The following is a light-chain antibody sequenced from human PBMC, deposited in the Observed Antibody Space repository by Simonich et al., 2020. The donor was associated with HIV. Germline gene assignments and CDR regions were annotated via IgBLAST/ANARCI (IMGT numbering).Light chain of an antibody. CDR3: QQYVSSLLT. CDR2: GAS. V-gene: IGKV3-20*01. J-gene: IGKJ4*01. Sequence: EIVLTQSPATLSLSPGERASLSCRASQSVNSYLAWYQQKPGPAPRLLIYGASSRATGIPDRFSGSGSGTDFTLTISRLEPEDFAVYYCQQYVSSLLTFGGGTKVEIK. CDR1: QSVNSY.